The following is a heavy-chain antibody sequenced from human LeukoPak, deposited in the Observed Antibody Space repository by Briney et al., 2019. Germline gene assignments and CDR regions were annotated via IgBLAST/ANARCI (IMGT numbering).Heavy chain of an antibody. CDR2: TYDCVTT. V-gene: IGHV4-39*01. J-gene: IGHJ3*01. CDR1: GGAISRSSFY. CDR3: ARRSRPGSGGYENAFDV. Sequence: NPSETLSLTCTVAGGAISRSSFYWDSIRQSPGKGLEWIGNTYDCVTTYHTPSLNSRVTISVDTSKNQFSLNLSSVTAADTAIYFCARRSRPGSGGYENAFDVWGQGTMVTVSS. D-gene: IGHD5-12*01.